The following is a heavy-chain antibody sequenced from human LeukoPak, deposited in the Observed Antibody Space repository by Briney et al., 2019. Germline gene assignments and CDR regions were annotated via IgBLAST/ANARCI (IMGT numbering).Heavy chain of an antibody. CDR1: AFSLNTYN. D-gene: IGHD6-6*01. CDR2: ISYTGTYI. Sequence: GSLRLSCVASAFSLNTYNRNWVRQAPGKGLEWVSSISYTGTYIYYADSVKGRFTISRDNAQNSLYLQMNSLRADDTAVYYCVRDRRTSRPIDYWGQGTLVAVSS. CDR3: VRDRRTSRPIDY. V-gene: IGHV3-21*04. J-gene: IGHJ4*02.